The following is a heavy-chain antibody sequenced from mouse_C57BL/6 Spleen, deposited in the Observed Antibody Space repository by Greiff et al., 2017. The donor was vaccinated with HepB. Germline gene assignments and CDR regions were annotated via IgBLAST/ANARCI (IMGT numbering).Heavy chain of an antibody. CDR2: IYPGGGYT. J-gene: IGHJ4*01. CDR3: ARGRDPGY. CDR1: GYTFTNYW. D-gene: IGHD3-3*01. Sequence: VKLVESGAELVRPGTSVKMSCKASGYTFTNYWIGWAKQRPGHGLEWIGDIYPGGGYTNYNQKFKGKSTLTVDKSSSTAYMQLSSLTSEDSAVYYCARGRDPGYWGQGTSVTVSS. V-gene: IGHV1-63*01.